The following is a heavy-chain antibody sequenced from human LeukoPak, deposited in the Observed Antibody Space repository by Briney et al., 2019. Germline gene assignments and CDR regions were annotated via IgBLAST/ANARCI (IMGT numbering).Heavy chain of an antibody. J-gene: IGHJ4*02. CDR1: GGSSNSGGYD. CDR2: IYYSGST. V-gene: IGHV4-31*02. CDR3: AREVSYGYFDY. D-gene: IGHD5-18*01. Sequence: SQTLSRTWTVTGGSSNSGGYDWSWIRQHPGKGLEWIGYIYYSGSTYYNPSLKSRVTISVDTSKNQFSLKLSSVTAADTAVYYCAREVSYGYFDYWGQGTLVTVSS.